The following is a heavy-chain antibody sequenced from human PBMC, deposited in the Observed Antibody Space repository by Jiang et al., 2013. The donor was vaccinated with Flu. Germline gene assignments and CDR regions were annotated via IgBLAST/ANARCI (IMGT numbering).Heavy chain of an antibody. V-gene: IGHV3-11*03. CDR1: GFTFSDYY. CDR3: ASSPLGYYDSSGSEIYYFDY. CDR2: ISSSSSYT. Sequence: VQLLESGGGLVKPGGSLRLSCAASGFTFSDYYMSWIRQAPGKGLEWVSYISSSSSYTNYADSVKGRFTISRDNAKNSLYLQMNSLRAEDTAVYYCASSPLGYYDSSGSEIYYFDYWGQGTLVTVSS. J-gene: IGHJ4*02. D-gene: IGHD3-22*01.